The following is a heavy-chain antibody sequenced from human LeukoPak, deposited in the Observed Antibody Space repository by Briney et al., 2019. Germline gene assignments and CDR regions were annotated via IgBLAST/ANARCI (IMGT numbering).Heavy chain of an antibody. CDR2: INPSGGST. Sequence: ASVKVSCKASGYTFTNHYTHWVRQAPGQGPEWMGIINPSGGSTTYAQKFQGRVTMTRDTSTSTVYMELSSLRSEDTAVYYCASPPSISSSYYYDMDVWGQGSTVTVSS. CDR1: GYTFTNHY. D-gene: IGHD6-6*01. V-gene: IGHV1-46*01. CDR3: ASPPSISSSYYYDMDV. J-gene: IGHJ6*02.